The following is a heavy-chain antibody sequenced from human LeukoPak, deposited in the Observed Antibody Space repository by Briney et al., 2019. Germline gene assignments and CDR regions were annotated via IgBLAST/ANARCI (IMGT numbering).Heavy chain of an antibody. V-gene: IGHV3-53*01. J-gene: IGHJ4*02. Sequence: GGSLRLPCAASGFTVSSNYMSWVRQAPGKGLEWVSVIYSGGSTYYADSVKGRFTISRDNSKNTLYLQMNSLRAEDAAVYYCAKASGDRPPPDYWGQGTLVTVSS. CDR2: IYSGGST. CDR3: AKASGDRPPPDY. CDR1: GFTVSSNY. D-gene: IGHD2-21*01.